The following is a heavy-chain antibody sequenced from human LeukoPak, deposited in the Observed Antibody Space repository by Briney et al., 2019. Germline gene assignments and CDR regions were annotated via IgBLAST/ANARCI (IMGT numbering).Heavy chain of an antibody. J-gene: IGHJ6*03. CDR2: MNPNSGNT. CDR1: GYTFTSYD. Sequence: ASVKVSCKASGYTFTSYDINWVRQATGQGLEWMGRMNPNSGNTGYAQKFQGRVTMTRDTSISTAYMELSRLRSDDTAVYYCARPAAYYYYYMDVWGKGTTVTVSS. CDR3: ARPAAYYYYYMDV. D-gene: IGHD2-15*01. V-gene: IGHV1-8*01.